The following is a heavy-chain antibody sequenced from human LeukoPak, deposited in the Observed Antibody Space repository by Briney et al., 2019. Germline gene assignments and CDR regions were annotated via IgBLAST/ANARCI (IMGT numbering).Heavy chain of an antibody. CDR1: GGSFSGYY. J-gene: IGHJ4*02. CDR2: INHSGST. Sequence: PSETLSLTCAVYGGSFSGYYWSWIRQPPGKGLEGIGEINHSGSTNYNPSLKSRVTISVDTSKNQFSLKLSSVPAADTAVYYCARRRYTMIVAAIDYWGQGTLVTVSS. CDR3: ARRRYTMIVAAIDY. D-gene: IGHD3-22*01. V-gene: IGHV4-34*01.